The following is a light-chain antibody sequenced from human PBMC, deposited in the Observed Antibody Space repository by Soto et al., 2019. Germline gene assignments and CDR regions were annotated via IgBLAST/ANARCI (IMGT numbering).Light chain of an antibody. Sequence: QSVLTQPPSASGTPGQRVTISCSGSSSNIGSNTVNWYQQLPGTAPKLLIYSNNQRPSGVPDRFSGSKSSTSASLAISGLQSEDEADYYCAAWDDSLRVFGTGTKLTVL. CDR1: SSNIGSNT. V-gene: IGLV1-44*01. CDR2: SNN. J-gene: IGLJ1*01. CDR3: AAWDDSLRV.